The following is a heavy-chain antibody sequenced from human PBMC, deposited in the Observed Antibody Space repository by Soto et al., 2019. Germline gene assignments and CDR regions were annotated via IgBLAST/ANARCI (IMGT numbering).Heavy chain of an antibody. Sequence: SETLSLTCTVSGGSISSYYWSWIRQPPGKGLEWIGYIYYSGSTNYNPSLKSRVTISVDTSKNQFSLKLSSVTAADTAVHYCARHQNLGYCSSTSCSAVDYWGQGTLVTVSS. CDR3: ARHQNLGYCSSTSCSAVDY. CDR2: IYYSGST. CDR1: GGSISSYY. D-gene: IGHD2-2*01. J-gene: IGHJ4*02. V-gene: IGHV4-59*08.